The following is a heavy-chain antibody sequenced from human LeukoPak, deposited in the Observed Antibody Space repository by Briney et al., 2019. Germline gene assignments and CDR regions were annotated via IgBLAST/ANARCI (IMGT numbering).Heavy chain of an antibody. V-gene: IGHV3-30*18. CDR1: GFTFSSYG. CDR2: ISYDGSNK. Sequence: GGSLRLSCAASGFTFSSYGMHWVRQAPGKGLEWVAVISYDGSNKYYADSVKGRFTISRDNSKNTLYLQMNSLRAGDTAVYYCAKGNYDILTGHPNYYGMDVWGQGTTVTVSS. J-gene: IGHJ6*02. D-gene: IGHD3-9*01. CDR3: AKGNYDILTGHPNYYGMDV.